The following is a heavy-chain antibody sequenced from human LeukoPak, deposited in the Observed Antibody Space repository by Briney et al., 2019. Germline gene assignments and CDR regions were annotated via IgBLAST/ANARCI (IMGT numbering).Heavy chain of an antibody. J-gene: IGHJ5*02. CDR3: ARDYWFDP. V-gene: IGHV3-48*03. CDR1: GFTFSSYE. CDR2: ISSAGTTK. Sequence: GGSLRLSCAASGFTFSSYEMNWVRQAPAEGLEWISYISSAGTTKIYADSVKGRFTISRDNAKNSLYLQMNSLRAEDTAVYYCARDYWFDPWGHGTLVTVSS.